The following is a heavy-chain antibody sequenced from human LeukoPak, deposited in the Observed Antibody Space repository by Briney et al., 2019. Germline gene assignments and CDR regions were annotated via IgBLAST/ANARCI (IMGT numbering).Heavy chain of an antibody. J-gene: IGHJ3*02. CDR3: ARGNYGAPFDI. CDR2: INPSGGST. CDR1: GYTFTSYG. Sequence: ASVKVSCKASGYTFTSYGISWVRQAPGQGLEWMGIINPSGGSTSYAQKFQGRVTMTRDTSTSTVYMELSSLRSEDTAVYYCARGNYGAPFDIWGQGTMVTVSS. D-gene: IGHD4-17*01. V-gene: IGHV1-46*01.